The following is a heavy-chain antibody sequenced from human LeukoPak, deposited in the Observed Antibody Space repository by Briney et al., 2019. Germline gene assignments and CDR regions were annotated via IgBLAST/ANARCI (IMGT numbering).Heavy chain of an antibody. CDR2: IRSKAYGGTT. V-gene: IGHV3-49*04. CDR1: GFTFGDYA. CDR3: TRDPVYDFWSGYSNWFDP. Sequence: GRSLRLSCTASGFTFGDYAMSWVRQAPGKGLEWVGFIRSKAYGGTTEYAASVKGRFTISRDDSKSIAYLQMNSLKTEDTAVYYCTRDPVYDFWSGYSNWFDPWGQGTLVTVSS. D-gene: IGHD3-3*01. J-gene: IGHJ5*02.